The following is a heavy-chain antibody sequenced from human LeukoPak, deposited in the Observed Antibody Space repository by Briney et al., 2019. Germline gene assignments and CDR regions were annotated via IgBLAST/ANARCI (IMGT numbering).Heavy chain of an antibody. Sequence: GGSLRLSCAASGFTFSDYYMSWIRQAPGKGLEWVSHISSSGSTIYYADSVKGRFTISRDNAKNSLYLQMNSLRAEDTAVYYCARVAGSAYYYGMDVWGQGTTVTVSS. CDR1: GFTFSDYY. CDR2: ISSSGSTI. CDR3: ARVAGSAYYYGMDV. J-gene: IGHJ6*02. D-gene: IGHD3-10*01. V-gene: IGHV3-11*01.